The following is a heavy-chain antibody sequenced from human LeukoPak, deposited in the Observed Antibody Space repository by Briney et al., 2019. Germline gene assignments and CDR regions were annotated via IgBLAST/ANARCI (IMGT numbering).Heavy chain of an antibody. V-gene: IGHV3-23*01. D-gene: IGHD3-9*01. CDR2: ISGRGGST. Sequence: GGSLRLSCAASGFTFSSYAMSWVRQAPGKGLEWVSAISGRGGSTYYADSVKGRFTISRDNSKNTLYLQMNSLRAEDTAVYYCAALVLVLRYFDWGQGTLVTVSS. CDR1: GFTFSSYA. J-gene: IGHJ4*02. CDR3: AALVLVLRYFD.